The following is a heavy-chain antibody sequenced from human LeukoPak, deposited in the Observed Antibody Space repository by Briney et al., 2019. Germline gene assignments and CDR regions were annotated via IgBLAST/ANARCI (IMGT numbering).Heavy chain of an antibody. CDR1: GYSFTTNW. J-gene: IGHJ3*01. V-gene: IGHV5-51*01. CDR2: IYPGDSDI. CDR3: ARRAGDSVTKRAFDF. Sequence: GESLKISCKGSGYSFTTNWTGWVRQMPGKGLEWMGIIYPGDSDIRYNPSFQGQVTISADKSISTAYLQWRSLKASDTAMYYCARRAGDSVTKRAFDFWGQGTMVTVSS. D-gene: IGHD4-17*01.